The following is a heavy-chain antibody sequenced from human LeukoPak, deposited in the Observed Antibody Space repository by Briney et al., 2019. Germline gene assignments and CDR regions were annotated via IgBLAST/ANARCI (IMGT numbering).Heavy chain of an antibody. V-gene: IGHV3-7*01. D-gene: IGHD1-26*01. CDR3: ARESGSYGDAFDI. Sequence: GGSLRLSCAASGFTFSSYWMSWVRQAPGKGLEWVANIKQDGSEKYYVDSVKGRFTISRDNAKNSLYLQMNSLRAEDTAVYYWARESGSYGDAFDIWGQGTMVTVS. CDR2: IKQDGSEK. J-gene: IGHJ3*02. CDR1: GFTFSSYW.